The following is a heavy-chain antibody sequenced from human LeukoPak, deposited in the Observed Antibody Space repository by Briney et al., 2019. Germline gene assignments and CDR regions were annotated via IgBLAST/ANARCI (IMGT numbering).Heavy chain of an antibody. Sequence: SETLSLTCTVSGGSISSYYWSWIRQPPGKGLEWIGYIYYSGSTNYNPSLKSRVTVAVDTSKNQLSLKLSSVTAADTAVYYCARRGSGRNWFDPWGQGTLVTVSS. D-gene: IGHD1-1*01. CDR1: GGSISSYY. CDR3: ARRGSGRNWFDP. V-gene: IGHV4-59*08. CDR2: IYYSGST. J-gene: IGHJ5*02.